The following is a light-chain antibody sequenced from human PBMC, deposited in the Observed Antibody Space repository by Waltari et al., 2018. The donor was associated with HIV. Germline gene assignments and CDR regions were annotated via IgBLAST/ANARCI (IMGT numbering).Light chain of an antibody. CDR2: AAS. Sequence: AIRMTQSPSSFSASTGDRVTITSRSSQGISSYLAWYQQKQGHAPKLLIYAASTLQSGVPSRFSGSGSGTDFTLTISCLQSEDFATYYCQQYYSYPLTFGGGTKVEIK. J-gene: IGKJ4*01. V-gene: IGKV1-8*01. CDR1: QGISSY. CDR3: QQYYSYPLT.